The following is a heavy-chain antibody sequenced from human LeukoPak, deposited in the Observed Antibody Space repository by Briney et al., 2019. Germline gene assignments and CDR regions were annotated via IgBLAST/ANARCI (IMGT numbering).Heavy chain of an antibody. J-gene: IGHJ4*02. CDR2: ISGSGGST. CDR3: AKNRRCSSTSCYLSIDY. D-gene: IGHD2-2*01. V-gene: IGHV3-23*01. Sequence: PGGSLRLSCAASGFTFSSYAMSWVRQAPGKGLEWVSAISGSGGSTYYADSVKGRFTISRDNSKNTLYLQMNSLRAEDTAVYYCAKNRRCSSTSCYLSIDYWGQGTLVTVSS. CDR1: GFTFSSYA.